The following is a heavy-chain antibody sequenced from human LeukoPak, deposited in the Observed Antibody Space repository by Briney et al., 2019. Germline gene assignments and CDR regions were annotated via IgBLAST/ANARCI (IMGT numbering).Heavy chain of an antibody. V-gene: IGHV3-23*01. CDR2: ISGSGGST. CDR1: GFTFSSYV. J-gene: IGHJ4*02. CDR3: AKRGFLVATIGYFFDY. D-gene: IGHD5-12*01. Sequence: GGSLRLSCAASGFTFSSYVMSWVRQAPGKGLEWVSAISGSGGSTYYADSVKGRFTISRDNSKNTLYLQMNSLRAEDTAVYYCAKRGFLVATIGYFFDYWGQGTLVTVSS.